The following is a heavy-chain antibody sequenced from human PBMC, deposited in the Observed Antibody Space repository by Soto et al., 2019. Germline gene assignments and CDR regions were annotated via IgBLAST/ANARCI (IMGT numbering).Heavy chain of an antibody. CDR1: GDTFTSYY. CDR3: ARSSGGNFGIIIEGSNWFDP. CDR2: INPHGGST. Sequence: QVRLVQSGAEVRRPGASVKVSCKAPGDTFTSYYLNWVRQAPGQGLEWMGVINPHGGSTKYAQKFQGRVTMTRDTSRSTVYMELRSLRSDDTDIYYCARSSGGNFGIIIEGSNWFDPWGQGTLVTVSS. V-gene: IGHV1-46*01. D-gene: IGHD3-3*01. J-gene: IGHJ5*02.